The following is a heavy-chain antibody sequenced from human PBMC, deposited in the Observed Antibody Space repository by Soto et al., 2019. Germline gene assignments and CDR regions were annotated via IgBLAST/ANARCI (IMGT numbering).Heavy chain of an antibody. Sequence: PGESLKISCKGSGYTFSGYWIGWVRQMPGKGLEWMGVVYPGDSDATYSPSFQGQVTISADKSFSTAYLQWTSLKASDSAIYYCARHIFPGGYYYDGMDVWGQGTTVTVSS. D-gene: IGHD2-8*02. CDR2: VYPGDSDA. J-gene: IGHJ6*02. V-gene: IGHV5-51*01. CDR3: ARHIFPGGYYYDGMDV. CDR1: GYTFSGYW.